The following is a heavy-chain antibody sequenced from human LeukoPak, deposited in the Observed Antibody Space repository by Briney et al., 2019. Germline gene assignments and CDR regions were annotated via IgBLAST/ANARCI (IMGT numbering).Heavy chain of an antibody. J-gene: IGHJ1*01. V-gene: IGHV4-4*02. D-gene: IGHD6-19*01. Sequence: PSETLSLTCAVSGGSISSTNWWSWVRQPPGKGLEWIGEIYHSGNTNYNPSLKSRVTLSVDKSKNQLSLKANSVTAADTAVYYCVANGWYSLEHWGQGTLVIVSS. CDR3: VANGWYSLEH. CDR2: IYHSGNT. CDR1: GGSISSTNW.